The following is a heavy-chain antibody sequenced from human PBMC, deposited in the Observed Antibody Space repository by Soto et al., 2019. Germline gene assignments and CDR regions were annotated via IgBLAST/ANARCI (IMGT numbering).Heavy chain of an antibody. V-gene: IGHV4-34*11. CDR3: ARGGRATRLVDGMDV. D-gene: IGHD6-6*01. CDR2: IYSSGGT. CDR1: GGSFSGYY. J-gene: IGHJ6*02. Sequence: SETLSLTCAVYGGSFSGYYWSWIRQPPGRGLEWIGYIYSSGGTNYNPSLKLRVTISIDTSKNQFSLDLTSVTAADTAIYYCARGGRATRLVDGMDVWGLGTTFTVSS.